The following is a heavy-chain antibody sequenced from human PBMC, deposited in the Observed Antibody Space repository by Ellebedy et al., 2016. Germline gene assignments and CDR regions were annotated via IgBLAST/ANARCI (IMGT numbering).Heavy chain of an antibody. CDR3: ARRDYATTVVTPGFDY. CDR1: GFTFSSYS. D-gene: IGHD4-23*01. V-gene: IGHV3-21*01. J-gene: IGHJ4*02. Sequence: GGSLRLSCAASGFTFSSYSMNWVRQAPGKGLEWVSSISSSSSYIYYADSVKGRFTISRDNAKNSLYLQMNSLRAEDTAVYYCARRDYATTVVTPGFDYWGQGTLVTVSS. CDR2: ISSSSSYI.